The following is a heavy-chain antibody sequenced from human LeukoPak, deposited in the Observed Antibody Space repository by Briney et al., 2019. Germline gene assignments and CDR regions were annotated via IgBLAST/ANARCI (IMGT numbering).Heavy chain of an antibody. V-gene: IGHV3-30*18. D-gene: IGHD6-19*01. CDR1: GFTFSSYG. Sequence: PGGSLRLSCAASGFTFSSYGMHWARQAPGKGLEWVAVISYDGSNKYYADSVKGRFTISRDNSKNTLYLQMNSLRAEDTAVYYCAKWGPYSSGWYFSYFDYWGQGTLVTVSS. J-gene: IGHJ4*02. CDR2: ISYDGSNK. CDR3: AKWGPYSSGWYFSYFDY.